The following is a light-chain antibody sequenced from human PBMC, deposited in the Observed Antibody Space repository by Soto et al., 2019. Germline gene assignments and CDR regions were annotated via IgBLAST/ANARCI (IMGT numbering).Light chain of an antibody. CDR2: EAA. J-gene: IGKJ5*01. CDR1: QNISNW. CDR3: QQYNSYPIT. Sequence: DIQMTQSPSILSASVGDRVPITCRVRQNISNWLAWYQQKPGKAPKFLIYEAATLQSGVPSRFSGSGSVTEFTLSITSLQPDDFATYYCQQYNSYPITFGQGTRLEIK. V-gene: IGKV1-5*03.